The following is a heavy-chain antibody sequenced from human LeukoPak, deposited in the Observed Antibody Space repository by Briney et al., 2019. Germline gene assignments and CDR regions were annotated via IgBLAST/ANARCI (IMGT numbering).Heavy chain of an antibody. J-gene: IGHJ4*02. CDR2: IIPIFGTA. V-gene: IGHV1-69*05. Sequence: SVEVSCKASGGTFSSYAISWVRQAPGQGLEWMGGIIPIFGTANYAQKFQGRVTITTDESTSTAYMELSSLRSEDTAVYYCARSGATSAGDFDYWGQGTLVTVSS. D-gene: IGHD1-26*01. CDR1: GGTFSSYA. CDR3: ARSGATSAGDFDY.